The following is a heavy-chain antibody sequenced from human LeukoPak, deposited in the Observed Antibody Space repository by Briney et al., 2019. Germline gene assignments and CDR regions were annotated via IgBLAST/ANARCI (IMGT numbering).Heavy chain of an antibody. D-gene: IGHD4/OR15-4a*01. CDR2: INSDGSST. CDR3: ARDGTNSNAFEI. CDR1: GFTFSSYW. J-gene: IGHJ3*02. V-gene: IGHV3-74*01. Sequence: AGGSLRLSCAASGFTFSSYWMYWVRQAPGKGLVWVSRINSDGSSTSYADSVKGRFTISRDNAKNTLYLQMNSLRTEDTAVYYCARDGTNSNAFEIWGQGTMVTVSS.